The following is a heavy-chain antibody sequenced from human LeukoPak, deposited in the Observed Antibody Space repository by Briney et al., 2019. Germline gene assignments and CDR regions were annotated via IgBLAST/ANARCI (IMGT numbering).Heavy chain of an antibody. J-gene: IGHJ4*02. D-gene: IGHD1-26*01. CDR2: IYYSGST. CDR3: ARRSKWDLNAFFDY. V-gene: IGHV4-39*01. Sequence: SETLSLTCTVSGGSMRTTSYHWGWIRQPPGKGLEWIGSIYYSGSTYYNPSLASRVTISVDTSESQFSLKLSSVTAADTSVYYCARRSKWDLNAFFDYWGQGSLVTVSS. CDR1: GGSMRTTSYH.